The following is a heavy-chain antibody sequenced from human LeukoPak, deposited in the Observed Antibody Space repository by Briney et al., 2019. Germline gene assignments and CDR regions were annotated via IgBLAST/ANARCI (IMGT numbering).Heavy chain of an antibody. J-gene: IGHJ4*02. V-gene: IGHV4-59*08. CDR1: GGSISSYY. CDR2: IYYSGST. CDR3: ARHRAVSSFDY. Sequence: PSETLSLTCTVSGGSISSYYWSWIRQPPGKGLEWIGYIYYSGSTNYNPPLKSRVTISVDTSKNQFSLKLSSVTAADTAVYYCARHRAVSSFDYWGQGTLVTVSS. D-gene: IGHD1-26*01.